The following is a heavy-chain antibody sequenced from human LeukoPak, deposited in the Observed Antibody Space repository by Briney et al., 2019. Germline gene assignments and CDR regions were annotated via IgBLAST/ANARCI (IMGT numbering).Heavy chain of an antibody. V-gene: IGHV1-2*02. CDR1: GYTFTGYY. CDR2: INPNSGGT. J-gene: IGHJ3*02. D-gene: IGHD2-2*02. CDR3: ARAMAEYCSSTSCYTDVHDAFDI. Sequence: ASVKVSCKASGYTFTGYYMHWVRQAPGQGLEWMGWINPNSGGTNYAQKFQGRVTMTRDTSISTAYMELSRLRSDDTAVYYCARAMAEYCSSTSCYTDVHDAFDIWGQGTMVTVSS.